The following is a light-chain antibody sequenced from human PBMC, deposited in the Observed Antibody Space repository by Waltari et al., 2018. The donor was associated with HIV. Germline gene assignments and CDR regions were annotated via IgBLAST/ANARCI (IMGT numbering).Light chain of an antibody. J-gene: IGLJ2*01. CDR2: VNSDGSH. CDR3: RTWGAGTQV. V-gene: IGLV4-69*02. CDR1: SGLITYS. Sequence: QLVLTQSPSASSSLGASVKLTCSLSSGLITYSIPWHQQQPAKGPRFLMKVNSDGSHNKRDEIPDRFSGSSSRADRYLTFSSLQYDDEADYYSRTWGAGTQVFGAGT.